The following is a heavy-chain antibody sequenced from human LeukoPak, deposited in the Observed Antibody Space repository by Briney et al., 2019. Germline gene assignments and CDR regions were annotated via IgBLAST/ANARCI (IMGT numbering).Heavy chain of an antibody. CDR2: IYHSGST. CDR1: GCSISSGYY. CDR3: ARNGTNNYFDY. J-gene: IGHJ4*02. V-gene: IGHV4-38-2*01. Sequence: PSETLSLTCAVSGCSISSGYYWGWIRQPPGKGLEWIGSIYHSGSTHYNPSLKSRVTISVDTSKNQFSLKLNSVTAADTAVYYCARNGTNNYFDYWGQGTLVTVSS. D-gene: IGHD2-2*01.